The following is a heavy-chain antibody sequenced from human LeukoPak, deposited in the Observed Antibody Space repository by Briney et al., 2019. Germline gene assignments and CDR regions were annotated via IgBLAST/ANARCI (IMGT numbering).Heavy chain of an antibody. J-gene: IGHJ6*03. CDR1: GYTFTGYY. CDR2: INPNSGGT. V-gene: IGHV1-2*02. Sequence: ASVKVSCKASGYTFTGYYMHWVRQAPGQGPEWMGWINPNSGGTNYAQKFQGRVTMTRDTSISTAYMELSRLRSDDTAVYYCARGREDYYYYMDVWGKGTTVTVSS. CDR3: ARGREDYYYYMDV.